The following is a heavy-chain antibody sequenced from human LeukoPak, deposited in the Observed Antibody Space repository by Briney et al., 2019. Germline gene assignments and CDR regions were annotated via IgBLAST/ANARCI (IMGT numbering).Heavy chain of an antibody. D-gene: IGHD6-13*01. Sequence: PSETLSLTCHVAGGSLSRYSWNWIRQPPGKRLEWIGYVYNGGTNYNPSLKSRVTMSVDTSKQRLSLTFTSVNAANTAVYYCARDTTLAEGSSRYGFDYWGQGTLVTVSS. V-gene: IGHV4-59*01. CDR1: GGSLSRYS. CDR2: VYNGGT. CDR3: ARDTTLAEGSSRYGFDY. J-gene: IGHJ4*02.